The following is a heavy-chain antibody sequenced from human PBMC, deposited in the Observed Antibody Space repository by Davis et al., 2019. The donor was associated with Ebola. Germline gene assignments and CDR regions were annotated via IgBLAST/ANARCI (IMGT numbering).Heavy chain of an antibody. J-gene: IGHJ4*02. V-gene: IGHV3-33*01. Sequence: PGGSLRLSCAASGFTFSTYGMHWVRQAPGKGLEWMTVIWNDGTKEYYSDSVKGRFTISRDNSKNTVHLQMNSVRAEDTAVYYCARFAGTDDKGSFDYWGQGTPVTVSS. D-gene: IGHD6-13*01. CDR1: GFTFSTYG. CDR3: ARFAGTDDKGSFDY. CDR2: IWNDGTKE.